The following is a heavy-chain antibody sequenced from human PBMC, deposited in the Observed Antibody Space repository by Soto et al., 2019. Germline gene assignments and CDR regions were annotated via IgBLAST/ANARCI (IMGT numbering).Heavy chain of an antibody. Sequence: GGSLRLSCAASGFTFSSYAMSWVRQAPGKGLEWVSAISVSGGSTYYADSVKGRFTISRDNSKNTLYLQMNSLRAEDTAIYYCAKDSSDYNYFDYWGQGTLVTVSS. D-gene: IGHD3-10*01. CDR3: AKDSSDYNYFDY. V-gene: IGHV3-23*01. CDR1: GFTFSSYA. J-gene: IGHJ4*02. CDR2: ISVSGGST.